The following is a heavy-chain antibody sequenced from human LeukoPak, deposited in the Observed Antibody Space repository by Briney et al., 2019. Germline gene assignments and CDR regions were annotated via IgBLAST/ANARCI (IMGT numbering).Heavy chain of an antibody. CDR2: ITSSRIYI. Sequence: GGSLRLSCAASGFTFSSYEMNWVRQAPGKGLEWVSSITSSRIYIYYADSVKGRFTISRDNAKNSLYLQMNSLRAEDTAVYYYARDGSRGNLVTAPDFWGQGTLVTVSS. CDR1: GFTFSSYE. J-gene: IGHJ4*02. CDR3: ARDGSRGNLVTAPDF. V-gene: IGHV3-21*01. D-gene: IGHD2-21*02.